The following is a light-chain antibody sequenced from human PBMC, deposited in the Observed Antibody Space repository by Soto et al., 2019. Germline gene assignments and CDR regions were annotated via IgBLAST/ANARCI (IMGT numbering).Light chain of an antibody. CDR3: QQYNHWSPEWT. Sequence: EIVMTQSPATLSASAGERATISCRASQSVSSSLAWYQQKPGQAPRLLIYGASTRATGIPARFSGSGSGTDFTLTISSLKSEEFAVYSCQQYNHWSPEWTFGQGTKVEIK. CDR2: GAS. J-gene: IGKJ1*01. V-gene: IGKV3-15*01. CDR1: QSVSSS.